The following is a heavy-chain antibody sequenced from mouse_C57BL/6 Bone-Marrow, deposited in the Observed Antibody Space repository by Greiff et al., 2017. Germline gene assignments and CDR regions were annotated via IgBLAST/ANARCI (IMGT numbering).Heavy chain of an antibody. Sequence: EVKLMESGGGLVQPGGSLKLSCAASGFTFSDYYMYWVRQTPEKRLEWVAYISNGGGSTYYPDTVKGRFTISRDNAKNTLYLQMSRLKSEDTAMYYCARHWYYGSLWYCDVWGTGTTVTVSS. J-gene: IGHJ1*03. CDR1: GFTFSDYY. D-gene: IGHD1-1*01. CDR3: ARHWYYGSLWYCDV. CDR2: ISNGGGST. V-gene: IGHV5-12*01.